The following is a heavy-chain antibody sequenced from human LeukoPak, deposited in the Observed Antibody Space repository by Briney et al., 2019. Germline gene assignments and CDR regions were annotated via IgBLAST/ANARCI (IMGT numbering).Heavy chain of an antibody. D-gene: IGHD4-17*01. CDR2: ISSSSSYI. CDR1: GFTFSSYS. Sequence: GGSLRLSCAASGFTFSSYSMNWVRQAPGKGLEWVSSISSSSSYIYYADSVKGRFTISRDNAKNSLYLQMNSLRAEDTAVYYCARTNDYGKRGSYFDYWGQGTLVTVSS. CDR3: ARTNDYGKRGSYFDY. J-gene: IGHJ4*02. V-gene: IGHV3-21*01.